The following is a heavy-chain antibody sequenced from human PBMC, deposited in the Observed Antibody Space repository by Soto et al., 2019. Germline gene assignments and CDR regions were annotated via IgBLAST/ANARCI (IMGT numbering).Heavy chain of an antibody. CDR2: HYSGGST. Sequence: GGSLRLSCAISGFSVSSNYLSWVRQAPGKGLEWVSVHYSGGSTYYADSVQGRFTNSRDKSNNTLYLQMRRVRAEDTAVYFCARHRHPRGTVGATSPLDPWGQGTQVTVSS. CDR3: ARHRHPRGTVGATSPLDP. CDR1: GFSVSSNY. J-gene: IGHJ5*02. V-gene: IGHV3-53*01. D-gene: IGHD1-26*01.